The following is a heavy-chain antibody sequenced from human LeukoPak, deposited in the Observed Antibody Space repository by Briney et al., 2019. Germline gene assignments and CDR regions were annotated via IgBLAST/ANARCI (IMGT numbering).Heavy chain of an antibody. V-gene: IGHV1-8*01. Sequence: ASVRVSCKASGYPFTTYDINWVRKATGQGLEWMGWMNPSSGYTGYSQKFQGRVTMTRNTSITTAYMELSSLRSEDTAVYYCARGKGFVGHFDFWGQGTLVTVSS. CDR2: MNPSSGYT. CDR3: ARGKGFVGHFDF. CDR1: GYPFTTYD. D-gene: IGHD3-3*01. J-gene: IGHJ4*02.